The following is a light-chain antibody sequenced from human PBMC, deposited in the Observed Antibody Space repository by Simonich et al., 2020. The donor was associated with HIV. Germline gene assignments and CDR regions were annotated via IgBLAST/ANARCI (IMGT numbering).Light chain of an antibody. Sequence: DIVMTQTPLSLSVNPGQPASISCNSSQSLLHSDGKTYLYWYLQKPGQSPHLLIHEVSNRFSGVPDRFSGSGSGTDFTLKISRVEAEDIGLYYCMQSVQLPITFGQGTKVEIK. V-gene: IGKV2D-29*02. CDR3: MQSVQLPIT. J-gene: IGKJ1*01. CDR2: EVS. CDR1: QSLLHSDGKTY.